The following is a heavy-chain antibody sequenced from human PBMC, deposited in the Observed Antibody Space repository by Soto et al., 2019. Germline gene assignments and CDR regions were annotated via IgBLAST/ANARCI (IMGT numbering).Heavy chain of an antibody. CDR3: ARDHNSSSWPDAFDI. Sequence: GGSLRLSCAASGFTFSSYSMNWVRQAPGKGLEWVSSISSSSSYIYYADSVKGRFTISRDNAKNSLYLQMNSLRAEDTAVYYCARDHNSSSWPDAFDIWGQGTMVTVS. D-gene: IGHD6-13*01. CDR1: GFTFSSYS. CDR2: ISSSSSYI. J-gene: IGHJ3*02. V-gene: IGHV3-21*01.